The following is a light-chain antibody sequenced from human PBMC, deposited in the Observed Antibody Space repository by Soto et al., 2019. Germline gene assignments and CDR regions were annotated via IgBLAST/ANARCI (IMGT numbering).Light chain of an antibody. CDR2: DVS. J-gene: IGKJ5*01. Sequence: AMRMTQSPSSFSASAGDSVTIXXRASQGISSYLAWYQQKPGKAPKLXIYDVSIRATGVPARFSATGSETDFTLTISGLQSGDSAVYFCQQYNNWPFSFGQGTRLEIK. CDR1: QGISSY. CDR3: QQYNNWPFS. V-gene: IGKV1-8*01.